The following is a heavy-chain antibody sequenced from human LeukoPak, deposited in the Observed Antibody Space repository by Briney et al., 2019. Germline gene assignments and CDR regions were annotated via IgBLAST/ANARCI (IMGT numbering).Heavy chain of an antibody. Sequence: SETLSLTCTVSGGSSSSYYWSWIRQPPGKGLEWIGYIYYSGSTNYNPSLKSRVTISVDTSKNQFSLKLSSVTAADTAVYYCARRDGYNAEPFDYWGQGTLVTVSS. CDR1: GGSSSSYY. CDR2: IYYSGST. D-gene: IGHD5-24*01. CDR3: ARRDGYNAEPFDY. J-gene: IGHJ4*02. V-gene: IGHV4-59*08.